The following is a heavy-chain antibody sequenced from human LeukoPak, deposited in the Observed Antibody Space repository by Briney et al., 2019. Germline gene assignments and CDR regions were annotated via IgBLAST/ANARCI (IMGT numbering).Heavy chain of an antibody. D-gene: IGHD5-12*01. CDR3: ARGGYSFDY. J-gene: IGHJ4*02. CDR2: LHPDGSER. Sequence: PGGSLRLSCAASGFRFTEYWMTWVRQAPGKGLEWVARLHPDGSERNYVGSVEGRFTLSGDNAKSSLFLQMHSLRVEDTAVYYCARGGYSFDYLGQGTLVTVSS. V-gene: IGHV3-7*01. CDR1: GFRFTEYW.